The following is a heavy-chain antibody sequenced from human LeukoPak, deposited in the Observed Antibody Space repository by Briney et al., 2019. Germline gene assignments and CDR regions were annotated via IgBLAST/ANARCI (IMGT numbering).Heavy chain of an antibody. CDR2: ISYDGSNK. CDR3: ARVKETGFGESPTPDY. J-gene: IGHJ4*02. V-gene: IGHV3-30-3*01. CDR1: GFTFSNAW. D-gene: IGHD3-10*01. Sequence: GGSLRLSCAASGFTFSNAWMSWVRQAPGKGLEWVAVISYDGSNKYYADSVKGRFTTSRDNSKNTLYLQMNSLRAEDTAVYYCARVKETGFGESPTPDYWGQGTLVTVSS.